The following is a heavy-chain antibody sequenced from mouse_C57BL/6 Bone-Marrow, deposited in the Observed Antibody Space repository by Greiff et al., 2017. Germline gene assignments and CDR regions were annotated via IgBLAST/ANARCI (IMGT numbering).Heavy chain of an antibody. V-gene: IGHV1-55*01. CDR1: GYTFTSYW. CDR2: ISPGSGST. J-gene: IGHJ3*01. CDR3: AGRLLRQGGFDY. Sequence: VKLQQPGAELVKPGASVKMSCKASGYTFTSYWMNWVKQRPGQGLEWIGDISPGSGSTNYNEKFKSKATLTVDTSSSTAYLQLSSLTSEDSAVDYCAGRLLRQGGFDYWGQGTLVTVSA. D-gene: IGHD1-2*01.